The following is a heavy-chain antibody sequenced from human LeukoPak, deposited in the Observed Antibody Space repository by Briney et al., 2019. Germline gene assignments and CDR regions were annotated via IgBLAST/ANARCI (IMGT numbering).Heavy chain of an antibody. V-gene: IGHV1-18*01. CDR2: ISAYNGNT. D-gene: IGHD2-2*01. CDR1: GYTFTSYG. CDR3: ARMGVYCSSTSCYDPYWGDPQPYYYYYGMDV. Sequence: GASVKVSCKASGYTFTSYGISWVRQAPGQGLEWMGWISAYNGNTNYAQKLQGRVTMTTDTSTSTAYMELRSLRSDDTAVYYCARMGVYCSSTSCYDPYWGDPQPYYYYYGMDVWGQGTTVTVSS. J-gene: IGHJ6*02.